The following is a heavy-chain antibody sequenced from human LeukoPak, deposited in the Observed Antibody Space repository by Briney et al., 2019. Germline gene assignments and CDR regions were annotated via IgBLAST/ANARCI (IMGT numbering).Heavy chain of an antibody. CDR3: ARGVGYCSSTSCYWWFDL. CDR2: INSDGSST. D-gene: IGHD2-2*01. Sequence: GGSLRLSCAASGFTFSSYWMHWVRQAPGRGLVWVSRINSDGSSTSYADSVKGRFTISRDNAKNTLYLQKNSLRAEEKAVYYCARGVGYCSSTSCYWWFDLWGQGTGVIVTA. J-gene: IGHJ5*02. V-gene: IGHV3-74*01. CDR1: GFTFSSYW.